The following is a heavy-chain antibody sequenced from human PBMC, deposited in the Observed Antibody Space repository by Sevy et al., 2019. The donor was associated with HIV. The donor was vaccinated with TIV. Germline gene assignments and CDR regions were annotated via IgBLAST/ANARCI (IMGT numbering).Heavy chain of an antibody. J-gene: IGHJ4*02. CDR1: GFTFSNFA. D-gene: IGHD5-18*01. V-gene: IGHV3-23*01. CDR2: ISGTGDYK. Sequence: GGSLRLSCAASGFTFSNFAMGWVRQAPGKGLDWISVISGTGDYKYYADSRKGRFTISRDNSKNTLSLQMNSLRAEYTAIFYCAKKMGGGSGMAFLVDYWGQGTLVTVSS. CDR3: AKKMGGGSGMAFLVDY.